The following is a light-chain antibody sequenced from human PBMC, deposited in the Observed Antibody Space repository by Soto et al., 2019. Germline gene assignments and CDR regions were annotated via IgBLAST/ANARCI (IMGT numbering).Light chain of an antibody. Sequence: DIQMTQSPSTLSASVGDRVTITCRASQSISSWLAWYQQKPVKAPKLLIYKASSLESGVPSRFSASGSGTEFTITISTLQPDDFATYYCHQDNSYSWTFGQGTQVDIK. V-gene: IGKV1-5*03. CDR1: QSISSW. J-gene: IGKJ1*01. CDR3: HQDNSYSWT. CDR2: KAS.